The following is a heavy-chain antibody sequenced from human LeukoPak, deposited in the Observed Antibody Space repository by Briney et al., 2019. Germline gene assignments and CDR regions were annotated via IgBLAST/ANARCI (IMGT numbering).Heavy chain of an antibody. CDR2: INPSGGST. CDR3: ARGSYGSGKGYYFDY. Sequence: GASVKVSCKASGGTFSSYAISWVRQAPGQGLEWMGIINPSGGSTSYAQKFQGRVTMTRDMPTSTVYMELSSLRSEGTAVYYCARGSYGSGKGYYFDYWGQGTLVTVSS. J-gene: IGHJ4*02. D-gene: IGHD3-10*01. CDR1: GGTFSSYA. V-gene: IGHV1-46*01.